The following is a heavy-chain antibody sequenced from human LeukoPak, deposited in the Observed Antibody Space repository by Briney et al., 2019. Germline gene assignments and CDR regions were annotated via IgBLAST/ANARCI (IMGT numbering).Heavy chain of an antibody. V-gene: IGHV4-59*12. CDR1: GGSISSYY. J-gene: IGHJ4*02. Sequence: SETLSLTCTVSGGSISSYYWSWIRQPPGKGLEWIGYIYYSGSTNYNPSLKSRVTISVDTSKNQFSLKLSSVTAADTAVYYCARVRGLGYCSGGSCPPPYYFDYWGQGTLVTVSS. CDR3: ARVRGLGYCSGGSCPPPYYFDY. D-gene: IGHD2-15*01. CDR2: IYYSGST.